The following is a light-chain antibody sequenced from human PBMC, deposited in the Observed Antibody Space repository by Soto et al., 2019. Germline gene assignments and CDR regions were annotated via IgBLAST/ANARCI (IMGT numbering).Light chain of an antibody. CDR1: QSVLYISNNKNY. Sequence: DIVMTQSPDSLAVSLGERATINCKSSQSVLYISNNKNYLSWHQQKPGQPPKLLIYWASTRESGVPDRFSGSGSGTDFTLTISSLQAEDVAVYYCQQYYSTPWTFGQGTKVEIK. CDR2: WAS. CDR3: QQYYSTPWT. J-gene: IGKJ1*01. V-gene: IGKV4-1*01.